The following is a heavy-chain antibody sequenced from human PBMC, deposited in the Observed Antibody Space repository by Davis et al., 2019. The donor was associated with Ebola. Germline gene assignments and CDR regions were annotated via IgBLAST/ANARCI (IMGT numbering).Heavy chain of an antibody. J-gene: IGHJ6*03. D-gene: IGHD6-13*01. CDR2: ISAYNGNT. CDR1: GYTFTSYG. V-gene: IGHV1-18*04. CDR3: ARDIAAAGTEIYYYYYMDV. Sequence: ASVKVSCKASGYTFTSYGISWVRPAPGQGLEWMGWISAYNGNTNYAQKLQGRVTMTTDTSTSTAYMELRSLRSDDTAVYYCARDIAAAGTEIYYYYYMDVWGKGTTVTVSS.